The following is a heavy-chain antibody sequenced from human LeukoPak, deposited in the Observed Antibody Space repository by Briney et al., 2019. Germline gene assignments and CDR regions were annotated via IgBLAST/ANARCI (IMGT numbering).Heavy chain of an antibody. Sequence: HPGGSLRLSCAASGFTCSSYEMNWVRQAPGKGLEWVSYISSSGSTIYYADSVKGRFTISRDNAKNSLYLQMNSLRAEDTAVYYCASLKGSSADYYYYMDVWGKGTTVTVSS. CDR3: ASLKGSSADYYYYMDV. CDR1: GFTCSSYE. CDR2: ISSSGSTI. V-gene: IGHV3-48*03. J-gene: IGHJ6*03. D-gene: IGHD2-15*01.